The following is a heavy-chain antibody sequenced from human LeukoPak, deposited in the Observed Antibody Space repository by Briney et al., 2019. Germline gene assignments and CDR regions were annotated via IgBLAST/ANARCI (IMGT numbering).Heavy chain of an antibody. D-gene: IGHD1-26*01. CDR2: INHSGST. V-gene: IGHV4-34*01. Sequence: GSLRLSCTASGFTFSSYSMNWIRQPPGKGLEWIGEINHSGSTNYNPSLKSRVTISVDTSKNQFSLKLSSVTAADTAVYYCARCDREWELRLFFDYWGQGTLVTVSS. CDR1: GFTFSSYS. CDR3: ARCDREWELRLFFDY. J-gene: IGHJ4*02.